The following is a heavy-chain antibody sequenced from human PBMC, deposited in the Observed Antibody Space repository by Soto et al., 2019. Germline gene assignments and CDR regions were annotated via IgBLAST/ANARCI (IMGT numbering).Heavy chain of an antibody. J-gene: IGHJ3*01. V-gene: IGHV3-33*01. Sequence: QVRLVESGGGVVQPGRSLRLSCAASGFIFSTYGMHWVRQAPGKGLEWVAVIWNDGSYKFYGDSVKGRFTISRDNSKNTLYLQMNSLRVEDTAVYYCARDDIDDGNGFDFWGQGTSVTVS. CDR2: IWNDGSYK. D-gene: IGHD2-15*01. CDR3: ARDDIDDGNGFDF. CDR1: GFIFSTYG.